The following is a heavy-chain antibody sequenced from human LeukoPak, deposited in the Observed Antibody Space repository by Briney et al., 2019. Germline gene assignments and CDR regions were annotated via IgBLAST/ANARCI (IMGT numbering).Heavy chain of an antibody. Sequence: GGSLRLSYAASGFTFDDYAMHWVRQAPGKGLEWVSGISWNSGSIGYADSVKGRFTISRDNAKNSLYLQMNSLRAEDTALYYCAMGFGELLRNGMDVWGQGTTVTVSS. D-gene: IGHD3-10*01. V-gene: IGHV3-9*01. CDR3: AMGFGELLRNGMDV. CDR1: GFTFDDYA. J-gene: IGHJ6*02. CDR2: ISWNSGSI.